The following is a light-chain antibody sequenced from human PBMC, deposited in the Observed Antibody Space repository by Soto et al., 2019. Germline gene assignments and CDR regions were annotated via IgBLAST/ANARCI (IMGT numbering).Light chain of an antibody. J-gene: IGLJ1*01. CDR2: SNN. CDR3: ATWADGLNSYV. CDR1: SSNIGSNT. V-gene: IGLV1-44*01. Sequence: QSVLTQPPSASGTPGQRVDISCSGSSSNIGSNTVSWYQQLPQRAPKLLIFSNNQRPSGVPDRFSGSKSGTSASLAISGLQSEDEADYYCATWADGLNSYVFGTGTKHTVL.